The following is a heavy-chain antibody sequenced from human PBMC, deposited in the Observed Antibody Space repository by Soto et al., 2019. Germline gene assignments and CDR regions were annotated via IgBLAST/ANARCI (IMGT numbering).Heavy chain of an antibody. V-gene: IGHV4-39*07. J-gene: IGHJ5*02. D-gene: IGHD3-22*01. CDR2: IYYSGST. CDR3: ARDKAYYDSSGYTDRLFDP. Sequence: SETLSLTCTVSGGSISSYYWGWIRQPPGKGLEWIGSIYYSGSTYYNPSLKSRVTISVDTSKNQFSLRLGSVTAADTAVYYCARDKAYYDSSGYTDRLFDPWAQRTLVTVSS. CDR1: GGSISSYY.